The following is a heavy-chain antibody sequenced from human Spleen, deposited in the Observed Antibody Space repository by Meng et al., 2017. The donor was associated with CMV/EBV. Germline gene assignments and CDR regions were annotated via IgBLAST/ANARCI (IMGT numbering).Heavy chain of an antibody. CDR2: INSDGSST. J-gene: IGHJ4*02. V-gene: IGHV3-74*01. CDR1: GFTFSSYW. CDR3: ARGGTYFDY. Sequence: GESLKISCAASGFTFSSYWMHWVRQAPGKGLVWVSRINSDGSSTSYADSVKGRFTISRDNSNNTLYLQMNSLRAEDTAVYYCARGGTYFDYWGQGTLVTVSS.